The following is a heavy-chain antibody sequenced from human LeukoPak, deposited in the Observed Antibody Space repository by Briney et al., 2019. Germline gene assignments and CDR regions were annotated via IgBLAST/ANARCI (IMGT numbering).Heavy chain of an antibody. J-gene: IGHJ5*02. CDR2: ISGSGGST. CDR3: ANSSYDYVWGSPPHWFDP. CDR1: GFTFSSYA. Sequence: PGGSLRLSCAASGFTFSSYAMSWVRQAPGKGLEWVSAISGSGGSTYYADSVKGRFTISRDNSKNTLYLQMNSLRAEDTAVYYCANSSYDYVWGSPPHWFDPWGQGTLVTVSS. D-gene: IGHD3-16*01. V-gene: IGHV3-23*01.